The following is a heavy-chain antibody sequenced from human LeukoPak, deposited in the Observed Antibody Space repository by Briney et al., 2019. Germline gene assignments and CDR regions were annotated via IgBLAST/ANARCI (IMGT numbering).Heavy chain of an antibody. J-gene: IGHJ4*02. CDR2: ISYDGSNK. CDR1: GFTFSSYA. V-gene: IGHV3-30-3*01. Sequence: GGSLRLSCAASGFTFSSYAMHWVRQAPGKGLEWVAVISYDGSNKYYADSVKGRFTISRDNSKNTLYLQMNSLRAEDTAVYYCARDLYSSGWYQTPDYWGQGTLVTVSS. D-gene: IGHD6-19*01. CDR3: ARDLYSSGWYQTPDY.